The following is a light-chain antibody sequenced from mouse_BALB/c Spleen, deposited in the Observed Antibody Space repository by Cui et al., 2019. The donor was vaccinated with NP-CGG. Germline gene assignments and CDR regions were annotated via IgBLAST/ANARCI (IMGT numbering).Light chain of an antibody. Sequence: HAVVTQESAPTTSPGETVTFTCRSSTGAVTSSNYANWVQEKPDHLFTGLIGGTNNRVPGVPSRFSGSLIGDKAALTIIGAQTEDEAIYFCALWYSNHWVFGGGTKLTVL. CDR1: TGAVTSSNY. J-gene: IGLJ1*01. CDR3: ALWYSNHWV. V-gene: IGLV1*01. CDR2: GTN.